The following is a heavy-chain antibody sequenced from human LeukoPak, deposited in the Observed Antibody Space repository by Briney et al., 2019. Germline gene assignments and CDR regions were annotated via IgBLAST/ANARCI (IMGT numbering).Heavy chain of an antibody. CDR2: IYYSGST. J-gene: IGHJ4*02. CDR1: GGSISSYY. D-gene: IGHD3-16*01. Sequence: SETLSLTCTVSGGSISSYYWSWIRQPPGKGLEWIGCIYYSGSTNYNPSLKSRVTISVDTSKNQFSLKLSSVTAADTAVYYCARGGRAFDYWGQGTLVTVSS. CDR3: ARGGRAFDY. V-gene: IGHV4-59*01.